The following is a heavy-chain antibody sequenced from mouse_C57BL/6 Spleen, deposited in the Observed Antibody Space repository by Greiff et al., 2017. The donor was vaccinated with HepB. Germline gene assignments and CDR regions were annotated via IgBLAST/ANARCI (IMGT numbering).Heavy chain of an antibody. J-gene: IGHJ4*01. CDR1: GFTFSDYG. CDR2: ISSGSSTI. D-gene: IGHD1-1*01. Sequence: EVQRVESGGGLVKPGGSLKLSCAASGFTFSDYGMHWVRQAPEKGLEWVAYISSGSSTIYYADTVKGRFTISRDNAKNTLFLQMTSLRSEDTAMYYCARPLYYYGSSYDAMDYWGQGTSVTVSS. CDR3: ARPLYYYGSSYDAMDY. V-gene: IGHV5-17*01.